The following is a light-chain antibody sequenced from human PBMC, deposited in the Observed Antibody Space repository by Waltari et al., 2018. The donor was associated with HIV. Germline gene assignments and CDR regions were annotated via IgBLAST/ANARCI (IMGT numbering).Light chain of an antibody. CDR3: QQTNSFPIT. J-gene: IGKJ5*01. V-gene: IGKV1D-12*01. CDR2: GAY. Sequence: DIQMTQFPSSVSASVGDRVTMTCRATQGIANWVAWYQPKPGKAPKLLIHGAYILQEGVPSRFSGSGSGTFFSLTINSLQPEDFATYYCQQTNSFPITFGQGTRLDSK. CDR1: QGIANW.